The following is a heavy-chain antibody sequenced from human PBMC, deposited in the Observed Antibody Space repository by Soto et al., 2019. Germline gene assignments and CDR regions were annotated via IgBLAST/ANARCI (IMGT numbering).Heavy chain of an antibody. D-gene: IGHD1-26*01. CDR1: GYPFTSYT. V-gene: IGHV1-8*01. CDR3: AREISGSYRFDY. CDR2: MNPNSGTT. J-gene: IGHJ4*02. Sequence: QVKLVQSGAEVKKPGASVKVSCQASGYPFTSYTINWVRQATGQGLEWMGWMNPNSGTTGNAQKFQGRVTMTRNTSITTAYMELSSLRSEDTAVYYCAREISGSYRFDYWGQGTLVPVSS.